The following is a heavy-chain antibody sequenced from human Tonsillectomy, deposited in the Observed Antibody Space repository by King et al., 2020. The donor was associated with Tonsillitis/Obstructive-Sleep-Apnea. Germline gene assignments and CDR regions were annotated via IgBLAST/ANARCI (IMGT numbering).Heavy chain of an antibody. Sequence: VQLVESGGGLVQPGRSLRLSCAASGFTFDDYAMHWVRHAPGKGLEWVSGISWNSGSIVYADSVKGRFTISRDNAKNSLYLQMNSLRAEDTALYYCAKDGGVAGGLDYFDYWGQGTLVTVSS. V-gene: IGHV3-9*01. CDR3: AKDGGVAGGLDYFDY. CDR1: GFTFDDYA. D-gene: IGHD6-19*01. CDR2: ISWNSGSI. J-gene: IGHJ4*02.